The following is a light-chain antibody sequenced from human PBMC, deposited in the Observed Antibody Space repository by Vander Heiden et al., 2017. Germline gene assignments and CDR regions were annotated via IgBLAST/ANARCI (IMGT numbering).Light chain of an antibody. V-gene: IGLV3-1*01. CDR2: QDS. CDR3: QAWDSSTYVV. CDR1: KLGDKY. Sequence: SYALTPPPSVSVSPGQTASITCSGDKLGDKYACWYQQKPGQSPVLVIYQDSKRPSGIPERFSGSNAGNTATLTISGTQAMDEADYYCQAWDSSTYVVFGGGTKLTVL. J-gene: IGLJ2*01.